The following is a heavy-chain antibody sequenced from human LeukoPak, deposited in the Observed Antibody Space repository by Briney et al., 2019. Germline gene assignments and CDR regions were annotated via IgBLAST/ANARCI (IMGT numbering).Heavy chain of an antibody. D-gene: IGHD3-9*01. J-gene: IGHJ4*02. Sequence: GGSLRLSCAASGFTFSSYEMNWVRQAPGKGLEWVSYISGSGSTIYYADSVKGRFTISRDNAKNSLYLQMDSLRAEDTAVYYCARERAYDILTGYHANPFDYWGQGTLVTVSS. CDR2: ISGSGSTI. V-gene: IGHV3-48*03. CDR3: ARERAYDILTGYHANPFDY. CDR1: GFTFSSYE.